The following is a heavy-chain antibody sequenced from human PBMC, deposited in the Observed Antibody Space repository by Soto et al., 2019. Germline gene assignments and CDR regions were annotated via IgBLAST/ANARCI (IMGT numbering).Heavy chain of an antibody. CDR1: GFSLSTTGVG. CDR2: IYWDDDK. D-gene: IGHD3-9*01. V-gene: IGHV2-5*02. CDR3: AHTNILTGHASLDS. J-gene: IGHJ4*02. Sequence: QVTLKEAGPTLVKPTQTLTLTCTFSGFSLSTTGVGVGWIRQPPGKALEWLALIYWDDDKRYSPSLETRLTITKDTSKNQVVLSMTNMDPVDTGTFFCAHTNILTGHASLDSWGQGTLVTVSS.